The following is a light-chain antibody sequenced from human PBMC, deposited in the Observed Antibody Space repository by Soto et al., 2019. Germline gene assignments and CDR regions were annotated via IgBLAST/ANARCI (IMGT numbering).Light chain of an antibody. CDR3: QQYGSSPWT. J-gene: IGKJ1*01. V-gene: IGKV3-20*01. CDR1: QSVSSSF. Sequence: EIVLTQSPGTLSLSPGERATLSCRASQSVSSSFLAWYQQKPGQAPRLLIYGASSRATAFPARFSGSGAGTDFTLTISGLEPEDSAVYYCQQYGSSPWTFGQVTKVEIK. CDR2: GAS.